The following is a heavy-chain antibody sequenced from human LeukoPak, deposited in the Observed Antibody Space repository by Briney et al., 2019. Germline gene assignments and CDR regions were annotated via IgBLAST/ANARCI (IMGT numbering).Heavy chain of an antibody. J-gene: IGHJ4*02. CDR1: GYTFTDYY. CDR3: ARDGVVGAPYYFDY. Sequence: GASVKVSCKASGYTFTDYYTHWVRQAPGQGLEWMAWINPNSGGTNYAQKFQGRVTMTRDMSISTAYMELSRLRSDDTAVYYCARDGVVGAPYYFDYWGQGTLVTVSS. CDR2: INPNSGGT. V-gene: IGHV1-2*02. D-gene: IGHD1-26*01.